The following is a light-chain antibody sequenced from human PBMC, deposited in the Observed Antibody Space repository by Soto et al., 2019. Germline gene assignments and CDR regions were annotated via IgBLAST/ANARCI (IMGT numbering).Light chain of an antibody. Sequence: DLQMTQSPSSLSASVGDRVTITCRASQSISSYLNWYQQKPGKAPKLLIYAASSLQSGVPSRFSGSGSGTDFTLTISSLQPEDFATYYCRQSYSTPRTWTFGQGTKVEIK. CDR1: QSISSY. J-gene: IGKJ1*01. V-gene: IGKV1-39*01. CDR3: RQSYSTPRTWT. CDR2: AAS.